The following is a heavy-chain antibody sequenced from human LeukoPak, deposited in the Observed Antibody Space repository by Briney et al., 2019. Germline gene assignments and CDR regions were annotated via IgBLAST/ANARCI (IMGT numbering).Heavy chain of an antibody. Sequence: PSETLSLTCTVSGGSISSGGYYWSWIRQHPGKGLEWIGYIYYSGSTYYNPSLKSRVTISVDTSKNQFSLKLSSVTAADTAVYYCARPSGLLGGWYEDYFDYWGQGTLVTVSS. CDR2: IYYSGST. CDR1: GGSISSGGYY. D-gene: IGHD6-19*01. V-gene: IGHV4-39*01. CDR3: ARPSGLLGGWYEDYFDY. J-gene: IGHJ4*02.